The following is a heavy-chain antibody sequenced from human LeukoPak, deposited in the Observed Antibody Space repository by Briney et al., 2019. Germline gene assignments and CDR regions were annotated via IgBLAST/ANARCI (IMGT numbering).Heavy chain of an antibody. Sequence: GRSLRLSCAASGFTFSSYAMHWVRQAPGKGLEWVAVISYDGSNKYYADSVKGRFTISRDNSKNTLYLQMNSLRAEDTAVYYCAKYNSGLEYWGQGTLVTVSS. CDR2: ISYDGSNK. CDR1: GFTFSSYA. J-gene: IGHJ4*02. D-gene: IGHD6-19*01. CDR3: AKYNSGLEY. V-gene: IGHV3-30-3*02.